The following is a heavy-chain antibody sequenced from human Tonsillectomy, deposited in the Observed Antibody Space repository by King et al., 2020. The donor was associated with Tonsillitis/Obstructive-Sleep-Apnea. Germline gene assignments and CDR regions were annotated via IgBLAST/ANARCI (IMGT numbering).Heavy chain of an antibody. D-gene: IGHD3-9*01. Sequence: VQLVESGGGLVQPGGSLRLSCAASGFIFSTYSMNWVRQAPGKGLEWVSYISSSSSTIYYADSVKGRFTISRDNAKNSLYLQMNSLRDEDTAVYYCAGGRDALTGYYPFDDWGQGTLVTVSS. J-gene: IGHJ4*02. CDR2: ISSSSSTI. CDR3: AGGRDALTGYYPFDD. V-gene: IGHV3-48*02. CDR1: GFIFSTYS.